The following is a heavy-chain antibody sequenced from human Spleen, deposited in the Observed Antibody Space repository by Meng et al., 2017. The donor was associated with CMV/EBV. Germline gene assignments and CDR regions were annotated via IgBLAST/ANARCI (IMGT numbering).Heavy chain of an antibody. CDR2: IYHSGST. CDR3: AGDYYYKSDAFDI. CDR1: GASISSPNW. V-gene: IGHV4-4*02. J-gene: IGHJ3*02. D-gene: IGHD3-22*01. Sequence: GSLRLSCAVSGASISSPNWWSWVRQPPGKGLEWIGEIYHSGSTNYSPSLRRRVTISLDKSKNHFPLKLTSVTAADTAVYYCAGDYYYKSDAFDIWGQGTMVTVSS.